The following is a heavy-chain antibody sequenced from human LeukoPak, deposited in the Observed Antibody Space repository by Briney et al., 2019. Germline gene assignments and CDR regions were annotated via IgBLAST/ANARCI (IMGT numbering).Heavy chain of an antibody. CDR3: ARDSGFGGSWFDP. V-gene: IGHV1-69*06. CDR2: IIPIFGTA. J-gene: IGHJ5*02. Sequence: SVKVSCQASARTFTSYAISWVRQAPGQWIEWMGGIIPIFGTANYAQKFQGRVTITADKSTSTAYMELSSLRSEDTAVYYCARDSGFGGSWFDPWGQGTLVTVSS. CDR1: ARTFTSYA. D-gene: IGHD3-10*01.